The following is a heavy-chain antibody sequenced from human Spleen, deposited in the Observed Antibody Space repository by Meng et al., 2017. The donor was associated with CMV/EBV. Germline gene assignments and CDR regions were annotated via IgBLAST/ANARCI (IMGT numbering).Heavy chain of an antibody. V-gene: IGHV3-23*03. CDR2: IYSGGSST. J-gene: IGHJ6*02. CDR3: AKDKGTTTVTTYDYYGMDV. D-gene: IGHD4-17*01. Sequence: GESLKISCAASGFTFSSYAMSWVRQAPGKGLEWVSVIYSGGSSTYYADSVKGRFTISRDNSKNTLYLQMNSLRAEDTAVYYCAKDKGTTTVTTYDYYGMDVWGQGTTVTVSS. CDR1: GFTFSSYA.